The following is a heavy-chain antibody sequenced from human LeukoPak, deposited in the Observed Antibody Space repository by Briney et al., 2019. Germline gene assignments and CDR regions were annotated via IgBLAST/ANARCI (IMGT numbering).Heavy chain of an antibody. Sequence: SETLSLTCTVSGGSISSGDYYWSWLRQPPGKGLEWIGYIYYSGSTYFNPSLKSRVTISVGTSKNQFSLKLSSVTAADTAVYYCARVPVYSGTYFDYWGQGTLVTVSS. CDR3: ARVPVYSGTYFDY. CDR1: GGSISSGDYY. CDR2: IYYSGST. V-gene: IGHV4-30-4*01. J-gene: IGHJ4*02. D-gene: IGHD1-26*01.